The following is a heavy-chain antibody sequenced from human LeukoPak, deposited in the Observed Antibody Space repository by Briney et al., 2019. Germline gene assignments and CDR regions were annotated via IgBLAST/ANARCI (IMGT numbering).Heavy chain of an antibody. D-gene: IGHD3-22*01. Sequence: GGTLRLSCAASGFTFSDYYMSWIRQAPGKGLEWVSFITSSAATMYYADSVKGRFTISRDNGKNSLYLQMNSLRAEDTAVYYCARGGVTSMIVEVPPYHYGLDVWGQGTTVTVSS. V-gene: IGHV3-11*01. J-gene: IGHJ6*02. CDR3: ARGGVTSMIVEVPPYHYGLDV. CDR1: GFTFSDYY. CDR2: ITSSAATM.